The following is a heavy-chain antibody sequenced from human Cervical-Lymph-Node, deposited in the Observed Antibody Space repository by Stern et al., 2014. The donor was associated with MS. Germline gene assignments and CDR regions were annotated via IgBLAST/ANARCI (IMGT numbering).Heavy chain of an antibody. Sequence: VQLVESGGDVVQPGRSLRLSCAASRFSISDYAMHWVRQAPGKGLEWVATISYDGSSKRYADSVKGRFTISRDNLKNTVHVQMKSLRAEDTAVYYCTREDCSGGSCRGMDVWGQGTTVTVSS. V-gene: IGHV3-30-3*01. CDR3: TREDCSGGSCRGMDV. J-gene: IGHJ6*02. D-gene: IGHD2-15*01. CDR2: ISYDGSSK. CDR1: RFSISDYA.